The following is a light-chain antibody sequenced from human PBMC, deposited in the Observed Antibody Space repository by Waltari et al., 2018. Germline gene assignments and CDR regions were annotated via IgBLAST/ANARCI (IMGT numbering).Light chain of an antibody. Sequence: DIQMTQSHSPLSASVGDRATITCRSRQIIKTCLAWYQQKPRQAPKVLIYQASTLETGVPSRFSGSGSGTEFTLTISSLQPDDFATYYCQQYISYSRTFGQGTKVEIK. CDR3: QQYISYSRT. J-gene: IGKJ1*01. CDR1: QIIKTC. CDR2: QAS. V-gene: IGKV1-5*03.